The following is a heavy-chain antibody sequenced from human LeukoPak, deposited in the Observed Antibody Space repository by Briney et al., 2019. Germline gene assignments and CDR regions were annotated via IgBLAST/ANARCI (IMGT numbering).Heavy chain of an antibody. V-gene: IGHV4-59*01. D-gene: IGHD3-22*01. CDR2: IYYSGST. CDR3: TRGSIDYYYMDV. Sequence: SSETLSLTCAVYGGSFSGYYWSWIRQPPGKGLEWIGNIYYSGSTNYNPSLKSRVTISVDTSKNQFSLKLSSVTAADTAVYYCTRGSIDYYYMDVWGKGTTVTISS. CDR1: GGSFSGYY. J-gene: IGHJ6*03.